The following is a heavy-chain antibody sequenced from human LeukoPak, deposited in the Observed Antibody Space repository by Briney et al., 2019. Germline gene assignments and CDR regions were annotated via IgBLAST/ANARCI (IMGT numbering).Heavy chain of an antibody. J-gene: IGHJ4*02. CDR2: IRYDGSNK. CDR3: AKEEYLDSPPSIDY. V-gene: IGHV3-30*02. D-gene: IGHD3/OR15-3a*01. Sequence: GGSLRLSCAASGFTFSSYGMHWVRQAPGKGLEWVAFIRYDGSNKYYADSVKGRFTISRDNSKNTLYLQMNSLRAEDTAVYYCAKEEYLDSPPSIDYWGQGTLVTVSS. CDR1: GFTFSSYG.